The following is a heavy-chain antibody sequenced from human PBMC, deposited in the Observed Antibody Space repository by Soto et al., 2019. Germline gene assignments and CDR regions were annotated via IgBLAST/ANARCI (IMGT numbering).Heavy chain of an antibody. CDR3: ASSKYNVVASSVLFDP. D-gene: IGHD2-21*01. CDR2: MYHSGNT. J-gene: IGHJ5*02. V-gene: IGHV4-30-2*01. Sequence: QLQLQESGSGLVKPSETLSLNCAVSGGSITSGGYSWGWIRQPPGQGLEWIGYMYHSGNTYYNPSLQGRVTISLDYSRNQFPLRLISVTAADTAVYFCASSKYNVVASSVLFDPWSQGTLVTVAS. CDR1: GGSITSGGYS.